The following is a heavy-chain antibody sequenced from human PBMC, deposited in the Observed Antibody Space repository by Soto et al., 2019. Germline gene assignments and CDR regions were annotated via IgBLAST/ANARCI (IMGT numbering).Heavy chain of an antibody. CDR3: ARDIAAALGAWFDP. V-gene: IGHV4-30-4*01. CDR2: IYYSGPT. Sequence: PSETLSLTCTVSNGSISSGDYYWSWIRQPPGKGLEWIGYIYYSGPTQYNPSLRSRVTISLDTSKTQFSLKLRSVTAADTAVYYCARDIAAALGAWFDPWGQGTLVTVSS. J-gene: IGHJ5*02. D-gene: IGHD6-13*01. CDR1: NGSISSGDYY.